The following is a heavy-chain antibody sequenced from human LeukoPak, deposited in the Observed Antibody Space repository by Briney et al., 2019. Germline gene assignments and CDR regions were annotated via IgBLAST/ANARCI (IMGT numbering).Heavy chain of an antibody. CDR3: ARRGSGSYYSYYFDY. D-gene: IGHD3-10*01. Sequence: SETLSLTCTVSGGSVNSGSYYSSWIRQPPGKGLEWIGEINHSGSTNYNPSLKSRVTISVDTSKNQFSLKLSSVTAADTAVYYCARRGSGSYYSYYFDYWGQGTLVTVSS. V-gene: IGHV4-39*07. CDR2: INHSGST. J-gene: IGHJ4*02. CDR1: GGSVNSGSYY.